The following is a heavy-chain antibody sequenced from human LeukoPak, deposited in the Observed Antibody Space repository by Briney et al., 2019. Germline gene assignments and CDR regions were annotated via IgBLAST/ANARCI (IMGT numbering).Heavy chain of an antibody. CDR3: DAVYYYYYYMDV. V-gene: IGHV4-39*07. CDR2: IYYSGST. CDR1: GGSISSSSYY. Sequence: SETLSLTCTGSGGSISSSSYYWGWIRQPPGKGLESIGSIYYSGSTYYHPSLKSRVTKTVDTSKNQFSLTLSSVTAADTAVYYCDAVYYYYYYMDVWGKGTTVTVSS. J-gene: IGHJ6*03.